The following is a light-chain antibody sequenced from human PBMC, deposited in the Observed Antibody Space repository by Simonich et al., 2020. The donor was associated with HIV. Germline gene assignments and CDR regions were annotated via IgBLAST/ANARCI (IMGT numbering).Light chain of an antibody. Sequence: DIQMTQSPSTLSASVGDRATITCRASQTISTWLAWYQQKPGKAPKLLIYKESNLESGVPSRFSGSGSGTEFTLTISSLQPDDFATYYCQQYNNYRTFGQGTKVEIK. J-gene: IGKJ1*01. CDR1: QTISTW. V-gene: IGKV1-5*03. CDR2: KES. CDR3: QQYNNYRT.